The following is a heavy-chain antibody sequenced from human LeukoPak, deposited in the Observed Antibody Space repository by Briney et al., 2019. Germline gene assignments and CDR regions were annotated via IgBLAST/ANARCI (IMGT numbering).Heavy chain of an antibody. Sequence: PGGSLSLSCATSGFTISPYSMSWVRQAPGKGLEWVACISSSGSHTYYADSMKGRFIISRDNAKNSMSLHINSLRVEDTAMYFCARGDVDYYDSSGSDAFYIWGQGTRVTVS. D-gene: IGHD3-22*01. V-gene: IGHV3-21*06. J-gene: IGHJ3*02. CDR3: ARGDVDYYDSSGSDAFYI. CDR1: GFTISPYS. CDR2: ISSSGSHT.